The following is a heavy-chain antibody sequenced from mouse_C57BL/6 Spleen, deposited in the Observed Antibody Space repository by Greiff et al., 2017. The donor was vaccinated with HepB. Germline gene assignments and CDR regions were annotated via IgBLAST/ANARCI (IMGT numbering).Heavy chain of an antibody. V-gene: IGHV7-3*01. CDR2: IRNKANGYTT. Sequence: EVQLQQSGGGLVQPGGSLSLSCAASGFTFTDYYMSWVRQPPGKALEWLGFIRNKANGYTTEYSASVKGRFTISRDNSQSILYLQMNALRAEDSATYYCARAPYFDYWGQGTTLTVSS. CDR3: ARAPYFDY. J-gene: IGHJ2*01. CDR1: GFTFTDYY.